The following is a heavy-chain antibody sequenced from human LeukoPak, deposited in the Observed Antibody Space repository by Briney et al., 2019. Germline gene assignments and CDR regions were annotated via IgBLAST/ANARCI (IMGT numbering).Heavy chain of an antibody. V-gene: IGHV1-18*01. Sequence: GASVKVSCKASGYTFTSSGISWVRQAPGQGLEWMGWISAYKGNTNYAQKLQGRVTMTTDTSTSTAYMELRSLRSDDTAVYYCARDSSVYYGSGNNWFDPWGQGTLVTVSS. CDR2: ISAYKGNT. D-gene: IGHD3-10*01. J-gene: IGHJ5*02. CDR3: ARDSSVYYGSGNNWFDP. CDR1: GYTFTSSG.